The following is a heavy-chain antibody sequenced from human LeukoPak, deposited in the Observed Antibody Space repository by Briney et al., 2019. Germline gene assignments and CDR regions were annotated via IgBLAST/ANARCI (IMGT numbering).Heavy chain of an antibody. V-gene: IGHV3-48*04. CDR1: GIIFSTYA. J-gene: IGHJ5*02. D-gene: IGHD3-3*01. CDR2: ISGSSSGSTSII. Sequence: PGGSLRLSCEFSGIIFSTYAMNWVRQAPGQGLEWISYISGSSSGSTSIIQYADSVKGRFTISRDNAKNSLHLQMDSLSAEDTAVYYCARDFWSGYYPEAWGQGALVIVSS. CDR3: ARDFWSGYYPEA.